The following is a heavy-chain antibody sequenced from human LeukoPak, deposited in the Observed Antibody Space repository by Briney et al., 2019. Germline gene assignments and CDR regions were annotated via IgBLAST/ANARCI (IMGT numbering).Heavy chain of an antibody. D-gene: IGHD3-9*01. CDR1: GGSISSYY. V-gene: IGHV4-59*01. J-gene: IGHJ4*02. Sequence: SETLSLTCTVSGGSISSYYWSWIRQPPGKGLEWIGYIYYSGSTNYNPSLKSRVTISVDTSKNQFSLKLSSVTAADTAVYYCARQADPYYDILTGFDYWGQGTLVTVSS. CDR3: ARQADPYYDILTGFDY. CDR2: IYYSGST.